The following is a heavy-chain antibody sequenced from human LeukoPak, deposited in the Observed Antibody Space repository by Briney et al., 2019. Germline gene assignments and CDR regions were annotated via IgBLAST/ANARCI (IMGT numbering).Heavy chain of an antibody. CDR2: MNPNSGNT. CDR3: AVGVYGDYENWFDP. J-gene: IGHJ5*02. D-gene: IGHD4-17*01. CDR1: GYTFTSYD. V-gene: IGHV1-8*01. Sequence: GASVKVSCKASGYTFTSYDITWVRQATGQGLEWMGWMNPNSGNTGYAQKFQGRVTMTRNTSISTAYMELRSLRSEDTAVYYCAVGVYGDYENWFDPWGQGTLVTVSS.